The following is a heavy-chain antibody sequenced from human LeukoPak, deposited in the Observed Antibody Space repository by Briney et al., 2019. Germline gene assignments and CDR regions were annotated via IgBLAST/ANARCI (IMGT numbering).Heavy chain of an antibody. V-gene: IGHV4-4*02. J-gene: IGHJ4*02. CDR2: IYHSGST. CDR1: GGSIINSNW. CDR3: ARAKNPYRRTLDY. Sequence: SGTLSLTCAVSGGSIINSNWWSWVRQPPGKGLEWIGEIYHSGSTNYNPSLKSRVTISVDKSKNQFSLKLSSVTAADTAVYYCARAKNPYRRTLDYWGQGTLVTVSS. D-gene: IGHD3-16*02.